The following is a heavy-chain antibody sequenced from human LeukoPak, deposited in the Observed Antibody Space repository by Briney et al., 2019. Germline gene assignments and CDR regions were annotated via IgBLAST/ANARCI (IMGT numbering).Heavy chain of an antibody. CDR1: GYTFTSYD. D-gene: IGHD4-23*01. V-gene: IGHV1-8*03. CDR3: ARDHGGGGKGGY. Sequence: ASVKVSCKASGYTFTSYDINWVRQATGQGLEWMGWMSPNSGNTGYAQKFQGRVTITRNTSISTAYMELSSLRSEDTAVYYCARDHGGGGKGGYWGQGTLVTVSS. J-gene: IGHJ4*02. CDR2: MSPNSGNT.